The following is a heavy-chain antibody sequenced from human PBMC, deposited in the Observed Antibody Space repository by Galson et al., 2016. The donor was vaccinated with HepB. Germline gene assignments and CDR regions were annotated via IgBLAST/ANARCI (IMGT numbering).Heavy chain of an antibody. CDR2: ISGSSGIT. D-gene: IGHD3-3*01. Sequence: SLRLSCAASGFTLNDHAMSWVRQATGTGLERVSGISGSSGITFYADSVEGRFIISRDTSKNILYLHMNSLRVEDTAMYFCARSFGRTSSLFVDSWGQGTLVTVSS. CDR3: ARSFGRTSSLFVDS. V-gene: IGHV3-23*01. CDR1: GFTLNDHA. J-gene: IGHJ4*02.